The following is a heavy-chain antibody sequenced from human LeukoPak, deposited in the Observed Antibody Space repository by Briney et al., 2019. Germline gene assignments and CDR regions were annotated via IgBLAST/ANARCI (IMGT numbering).Heavy chain of an antibody. J-gene: IGHJ4*02. V-gene: IGHV1-18*01. CDR1: GYTFTSYG. CDR2: ISAYNGNT. Sequence: ASVKVSCKASGYTFTSYGISWVRQAPGQGLEWMGWISAYNGNTNYAQKLQGRVTMTTDTSTSTAYMELRSLRSDDTAVYYCARDLRPYGDIYYFDSWGQGTLVTVSS. CDR3: ARDLRPYGDIYYFDS. D-gene: IGHD4-17*01.